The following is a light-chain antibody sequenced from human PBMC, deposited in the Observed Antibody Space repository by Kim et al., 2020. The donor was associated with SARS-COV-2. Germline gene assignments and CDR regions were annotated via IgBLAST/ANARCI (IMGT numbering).Light chain of an antibody. CDR1: QSINSE. Sequence: STRERATLSCRASQSINSELAWCQQKTGQAPRLLIYGASIRATGCPPRCSGSGAETEFTLTISNLQSEDFAVDYCQHYNNWLTLTFGQGTKVDIK. V-gene: IGKV3-15*01. CDR3: QHYNNWLTLT. CDR2: GAS. J-gene: IGKJ1*01.